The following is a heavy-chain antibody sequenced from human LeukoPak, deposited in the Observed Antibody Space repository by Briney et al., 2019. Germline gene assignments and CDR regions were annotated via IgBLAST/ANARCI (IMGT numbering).Heavy chain of an antibody. V-gene: IGHV3-21*01. J-gene: IGHJ4*02. CDR1: EFSFSSHS. CDR2: ISGGSSYI. D-gene: IGHD1-26*01. CDR3: AREILGATQYQDY. Sequence: GGSLRLSCTTSEFSFSSHSMNWVRQAPGKGLEWVSSISGGSSYIYYADAVKGRFTISRDNAKNSLYLQMNSLRAEDTAVYYCAREILGATQYQDYWGQGTLVTVSS.